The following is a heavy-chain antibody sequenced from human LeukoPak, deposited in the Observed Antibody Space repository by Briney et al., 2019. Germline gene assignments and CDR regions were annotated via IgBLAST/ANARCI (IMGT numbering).Heavy chain of an antibody. D-gene: IGHD3-9*01. CDR3: ARLSKGRYFDYIFDY. J-gene: IGHJ4*02. CDR1: GGSVSSSLNY. CDR2: TYYTGST. Sequence: PSETRSLTCTVSGGSVSSSLNYWGWIRQPPGKGLEWIGNTYYTGSTYSNPTLKSRVTMSVDTSKNQFSLKLNSVTAADTAVYYCARLSKGRYFDYIFDYWGQGTLLTVSS. V-gene: IGHV4-39*01.